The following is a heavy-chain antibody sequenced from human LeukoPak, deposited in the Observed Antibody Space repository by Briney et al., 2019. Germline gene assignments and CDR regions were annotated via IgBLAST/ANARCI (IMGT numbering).Heavy chain of an antibody. D-gene: IGHD3-22*01. CDR1: GYSFNTYL. V-gene: IGHV5-51*01. J-gene: IGHJ4*02. CDR2: IYPDDSNT. CDR3: ARGHYYDSSRFDY. Sequence: GEPLQISCGTCGYSFNTYLIGGVGQPPGRGLEGVGAIYPDDSNTVYSPSFQGQVTISADKSISTAYLQWSSLKASDTAMYYCARGHYYDSSRFDYWGQGTLVTVSS.